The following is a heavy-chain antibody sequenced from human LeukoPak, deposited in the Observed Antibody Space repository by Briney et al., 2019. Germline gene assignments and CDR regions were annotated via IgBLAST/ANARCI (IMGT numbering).Heavy chain of an antibody. CDR1: GVSISSSNW. D-gene: IGHD1-26*01. J-gene: IGHJ3*02. CDR3: ARDYRGSGSLTWPDAFDI. Sequence: SETLSLTCAVSGVSISSSNWWSWVRQPPGKGLEWIGRIYTSGSTNYNPSLKSRVTISVDTSKNQFSLKLSSVTAADTAVYYCARDYRGSGSLTWPDAFDIWGQGTMVTVSS. CDR2: IYTSGST. V-gene: IGHV4-4*02.